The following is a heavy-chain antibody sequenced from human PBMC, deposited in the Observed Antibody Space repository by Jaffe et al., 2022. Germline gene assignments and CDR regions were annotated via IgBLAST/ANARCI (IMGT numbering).Heavy chain of an antibody. CDR2: IYSGGST. D-gene: IGHD3-22*01. CDR3: ARGDNYYDSSGWSEYFQH. CDR1: GFTVSSNY. J-gene: IGHJ1*01. V-gene: IGHV3-53*04. Sequence: EVQLVESGGGLVQPGGSLRLSCAASGFTVSSNYMSWVRQAPGKGLEWVSVIYSGGSTYYADSVKGRFTISRHNSKNTLYLQMNSLRAEDTAVYYCARGDNYYDSSGWSEYFQHWGQGTLVTVSS.